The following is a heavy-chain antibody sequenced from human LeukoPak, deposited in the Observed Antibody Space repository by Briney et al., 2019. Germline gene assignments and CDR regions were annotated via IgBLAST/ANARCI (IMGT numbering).Heavy chain of an antibody. CDR2: IDHSGSA. Sequence: ASETLSLTCGVYGGSFSGYHWTWIRLRPGKGLDWIGDIDHSGSAHYNPSLKSRVTISIDTSNKQFSLNLHSATAADTAVYYCARGFPTSSRWFDPWGQGTLVTVSS. J-gene: IGHJ5*02. V-gene: IGHV4-34*01. D-gene: IGHD6-6*01. CDR3: ARGFPTSSRWFDP. CDR1: GGSFSGYH.